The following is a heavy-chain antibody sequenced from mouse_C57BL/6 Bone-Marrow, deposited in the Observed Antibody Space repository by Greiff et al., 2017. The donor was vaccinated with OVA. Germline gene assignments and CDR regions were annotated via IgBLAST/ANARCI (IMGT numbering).Heavy chain of an antibody. Sequence: EVQLQQSGPELVKPGDSVKISCKASGYSFTGYFMNWVMQSHGKSLEWIGRINPYNGDTFYNQKFKGKATLTVDKSSSTAHMELRSLTSEDSAVYYCARLGDGYCPMDYWGQGTSVTVSS. CDR1: GYSFTGYF. CDR3: ARLGDGYCPMDY. J-gene: IGHJ4*01. V-gene: IGHV1-20*01. CDR2: INPYNGDT. D-gene: IGHD2-3*01.